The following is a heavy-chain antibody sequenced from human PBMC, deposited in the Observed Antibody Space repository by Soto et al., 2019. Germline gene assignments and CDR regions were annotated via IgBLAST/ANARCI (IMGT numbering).Heavy chain of an antibody. CDR3: ARVDIAVLPSTTFDY. V-gene: IGHV4-39*01. J-gene: IGHJ4*02. Sequence: QLQLQESGPGLVKPSETLSLTCTVSGGSISTISYYWGWIRQTPGKGLEWIGSINYSGITYYNPSLKSRVPISIDTSKNQFSLRLSSVTVAETAVYYCARVDIAVLPSTTFDYWGQGTLVTVSS. CDR2: INYSGIT. D-gene: IGHD2-2*01. CDR1: GGSISTISYY.